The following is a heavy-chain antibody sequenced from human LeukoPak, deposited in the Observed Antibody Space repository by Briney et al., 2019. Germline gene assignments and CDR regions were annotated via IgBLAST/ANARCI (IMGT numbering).Heavy chain of an antibody. Sequence: PGGSLRLSCAASGFTFSSYAMSWVRQAPGKGLEWVSAISGSGGSTYYADSVKGRFTISRDNSKNTLYLQMNSLRAEGTAVYYCAKRPGIAAAGPIDYWGQGTLVTVSS. J-gene: IGHJ4*02. CDR1: GFTFSSYA. CDR3: AKRPGIAAAGPIDY. V-gene: IGHV3-23*01. D-gene: IGHD6-13*01. CDR2: ISGSGGST.